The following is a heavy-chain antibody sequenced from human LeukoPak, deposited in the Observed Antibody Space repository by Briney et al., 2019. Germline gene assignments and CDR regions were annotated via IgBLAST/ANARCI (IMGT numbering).Heavy chain of an antibody. D-gene: IGHD6-19*01. V-gene: IGHV4-59*01. CDR3: VSGAGWYDY. Sequence: SETLSLTCTVSGGSISNYYWSWIRQPPGKGLEWMGYIYYSGTTKYNPSLKSRVTISVDTSKNQFSLKLSSVTAADTAVYYCVSGAGWYDYWGQGTLVTVSS. CDR1: GGSISNYY. CDR2: IYYSGTT. J-gene: IGHJ4*02.